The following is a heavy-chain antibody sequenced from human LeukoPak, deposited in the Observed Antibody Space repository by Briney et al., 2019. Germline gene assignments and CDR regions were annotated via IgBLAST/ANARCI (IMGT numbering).Heavy chain of an antibody. CDR2: INPDGTEK. CDR1: GFTFSSYW. V-gene: IGHV3-7*01. J-gene: IGHJ4*02. CDR3: ASGSYFDD. Sequence: PGGSLRLSCAASGFTFSSYWMSWVRQAPGKGLEWVASINPDGTEKYYGDSLKGRFTISRDNAKNSLYLQMNSLTAEDTAAYYCASGSYFDDWGQGTLVTVSS. D-gene: IGHD1-26*01.